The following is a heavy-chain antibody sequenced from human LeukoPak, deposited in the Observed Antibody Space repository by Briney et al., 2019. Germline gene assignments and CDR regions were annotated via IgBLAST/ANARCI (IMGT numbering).Heavy chain of an antibody. CDR2: ISSFSGTI. V-gene: IGHV3-48*02. D-gene: IGHD6-19*01. J-gene: IGHJ4*02. CDR1: GLTFSSYS. CDR3: ARQLGSGWPYYFDY. Sequence: GGSLRLSCAASGLTFSSYSMNWVRQAPGKGLEWVAYISSFSGTIYYADSVKGRFTISRDNAKNSLYLQMNSLRDEDTAVYYCARQLGSGWPYYFDYWGQGTLVTVSS.